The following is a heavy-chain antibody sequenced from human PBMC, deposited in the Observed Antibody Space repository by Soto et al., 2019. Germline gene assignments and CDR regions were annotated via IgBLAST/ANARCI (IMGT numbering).Heavy chain of an antibody. D-gene: IGHD4-17*01. Sequence: VQLVESGGGLVQPGGSLSLSCAASGFMFSTYAMNWVRQAPGKGLEWVSAITSSGDSAYYAESVRGRFTISRDNSINTLYLQMRSLRPEDTAVYYCAHPRGYGVFDAVDIWGQGTMVTVSS. CDR2: ITSSGDSA. V-gene: IGHV3-23*04. CDR1: GFMFSTYA. J-gene: IGHJ3*02. CDR3: AHPRGYGVFDAVDI.